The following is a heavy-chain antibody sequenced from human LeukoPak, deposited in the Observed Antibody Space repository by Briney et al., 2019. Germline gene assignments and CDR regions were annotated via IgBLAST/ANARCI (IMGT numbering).Heavy chain of an antibody. J-gene: IGHJ4*02. CDR3: VRDFRSADY. V-gene: IGHV3-74*01. CDR2: LCPGGTIT. CDR1: GFTFSNYC. Sequence: GGSLRLSCTASGFTFSNYCMHWVRQTPGKGLIWVSRLCPGGTITNYADSVKGRFTISRDDAKSMMFLQMKSLRADGTAVYYCVRDFRSADYWGQGILVTVSS.